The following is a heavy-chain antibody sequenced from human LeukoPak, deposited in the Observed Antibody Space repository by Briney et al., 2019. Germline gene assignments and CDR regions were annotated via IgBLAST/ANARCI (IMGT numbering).Heavy chain of an antibody. CDR2: IIRIFGTA. J-gene: IGHJ4*02. Sequence: ASVKVSCKASGGTFSSYAISWVRQAPGQGLEWMGGIIRIFGTANYAQKFQGRVTITADESTSTAYMELSSLRSEDTAVYYCAASGYSYGRYYFDYWGQGTLVTVSS. CDR1: GGTFSSYA. CDR3: AASGYSYGRYYFDY. D-gene: IGHD5-18*01. V-gene: IGHV1-69*13.